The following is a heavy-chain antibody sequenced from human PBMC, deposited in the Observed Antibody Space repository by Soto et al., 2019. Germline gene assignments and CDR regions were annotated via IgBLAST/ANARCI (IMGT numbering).Heavy chain of an antibody. CDR3: ARGSYCSGGSCYDY. J-gene: IGHJ4*02. V-gene: IGHV1-8*01. CDR1: GYTFTSYD. Sequence: QVPLVQSGAEVKKPGASVKVSCKASGYTFTSYDINWVRQATGQGLEWMGWMNPNSGNTGYAQKFQGRVTMTRNTSISTAYMELSSLRSEDTAVYYCARGSYCSGGSCYDYWGQGTLVTVSS. CDR2: MNPNSGNT. D-gene: IGHD2-15*01.